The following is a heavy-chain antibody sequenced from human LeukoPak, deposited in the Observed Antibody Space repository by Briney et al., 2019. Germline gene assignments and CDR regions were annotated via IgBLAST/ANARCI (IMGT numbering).Heavy chain of an antibody. D-gene: IGHD3-3*01. V-gene: IGHV3-23*01. J-gene: IGHJ6*03. Sequence: GGSLRLSCSASGFTFSSYAMTWVRQAPGKGLEWVSTISGRGDLEFYTESVKGRFTISRDHSKNTVHLQMDSLRAEDTAIYYCAREGDFWSGYPIDHYYYMDVWGKGTTVTVTS. CDR1: GFTFSSYA. CDR3: AREGDFWSGYPIDHYYYMDV. CDR2: ISGRGDLE.